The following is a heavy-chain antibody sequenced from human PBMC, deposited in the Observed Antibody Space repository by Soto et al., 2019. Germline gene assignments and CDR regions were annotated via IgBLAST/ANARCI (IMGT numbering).Heavy chain of an antibody. D-gene: IGHD3-9*01. Sequence: QVQLQESGPGLVKPSETLSLTCTVSGGSISSYYWSWIRQPPGKGLEWIGYIYYSGSTNYNPSLKSRVTISVDTSKNQFSLKLSSVTAADTAVYYCARVARPDQLTYYDILTGYSAFDIWGQGTMVTVSS. V-gene: IGHV4-59*01. CDR2: IYYSGST. CDR3: ARVARPDQLTYYDILTGYSAFDI. J-gene: IGHJ3*02. CDR1: GGSISSYY.